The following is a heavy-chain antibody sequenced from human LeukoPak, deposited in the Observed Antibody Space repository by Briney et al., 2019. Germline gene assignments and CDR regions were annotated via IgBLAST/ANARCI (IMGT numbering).Heavy chain of an antibody. CDR2: IYHSGST. D-gene: IGHD3-9*01. Sequence: SETLSLTCTVSGYSISSGYYWGWIRQPPGKGLEWIGSIYHSGSTYYNPSLKSRVTISVDTSKNQFSLKLSSVTAADTAVYYCASRYYDILTAIYYFDYWGQGTLVTVSA. J-gene: IGHJ4*02. V-gene: IGHV4-38-2*02. CDR1: GYSISSGYY. CDR3: ASRYYDILTAIYYFDY.